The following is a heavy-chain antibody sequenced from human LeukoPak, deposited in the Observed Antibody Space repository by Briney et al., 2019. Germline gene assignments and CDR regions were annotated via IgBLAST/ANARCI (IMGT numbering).Heavy chain of an antibody. CDR1: GDSLNLLS. Sequence: ASVKFSCNVSGDSLNLLSMHWVRQAPGKGLEWMGGFDPDVGETVSAQHFRDRVTMTEDISTDTAYMHLTNLRPEDTAIYYCAAAPLNEFWWKFWGQGTLVTVSS. CDR2: FDPDVGET. D-gene: IGHD3-3*01. V-gene: IGHV1-24*01. J-gene: IGHJ4*02. CDR3: AAAPLNEFWWKF.